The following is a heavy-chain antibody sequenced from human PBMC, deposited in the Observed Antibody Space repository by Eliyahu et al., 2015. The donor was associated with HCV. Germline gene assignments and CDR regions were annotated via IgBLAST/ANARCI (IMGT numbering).Heavy chain of an antibody. D-gene: IGHD3-3*01. V-gene: IGHV3-7*01. CDR1: GFTFSNYW. J-gene: IGHJ5*02. CDR2: INLDGSEK. Sequence: EVQLVESGGGLVQPGGSLRLSCAASGFTFSNYWMSWVRQAPGKGLDWVANINLDGSEKYYVDSVKGRFSISRDNGKNSLYLQMNSLRVEDTAVYFCARADYHVWTSWGQGTLVTVSS. CDR3: ARADYHVWTS.